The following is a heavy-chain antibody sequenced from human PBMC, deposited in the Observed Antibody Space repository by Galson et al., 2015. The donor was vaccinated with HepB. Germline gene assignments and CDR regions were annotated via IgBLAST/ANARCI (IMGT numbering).Heavy chain of an antibody. CDR1: GFTFSSYG. CDR3: AREGAVVPTAMPLDY. J-gene: IGHJ4*02. D-gene: IGHD2-2*01. Sequence: SLRLSCAASGFTFSSYGIHRVRQAPGKGLEWVALIWSDGSNKYYADSVEGRFTISRDNSKNTLYLQMNSLRAEDTAVYYCAREGAVVPTAMPLDYWGQGTLVTVSS. V-gene: IGHV3-33*01. CDR2: IWSDGSNK.